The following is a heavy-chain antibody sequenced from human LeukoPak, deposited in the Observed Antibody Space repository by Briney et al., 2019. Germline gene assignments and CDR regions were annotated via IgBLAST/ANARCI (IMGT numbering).Heavy chain of an antibody. CDR1: GYTFTDYY. CDR2: INPNSGGT. D-gene: IGHD3-10*01. CDR3: ARDRGRISDYYGSGRSLHYYMVV. V-gene: IGHV1-2*02. Sequence: ASVKVSCKASGYTFTDYYMHWVRQAPGQGLEWMEWINPNSGGTNYAQKFQGRVTMTRDTSISTAYMELSRLISDDTAVYYCARDRGRISDYYGSGRSLHYYMVVWCKGTTVTVSS. J-gene: IGHJ6*03.